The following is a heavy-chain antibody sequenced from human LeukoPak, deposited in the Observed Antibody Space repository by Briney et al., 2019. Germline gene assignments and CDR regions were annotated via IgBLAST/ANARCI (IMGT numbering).Heavy chain of an antibody. CDR3: AKGRVRGVIVDFDY. CDR1: GFTFSTYA. V-gene: IGHV3-23*01. Sequence: PGGSLRLSCAASGFTFSTYAMSWVRQAPEKGLEWVSSISAGGGSTYYPDSVKGRFTISRDNSKNTLYLQMNSLRAEDTAVYYCAKGRVRGVIVDFDYWGQGTLVTVSS. CDR2: ISAGGGST. J-gene: IGHJ4*02. D-gene: IGHD3-10*02.